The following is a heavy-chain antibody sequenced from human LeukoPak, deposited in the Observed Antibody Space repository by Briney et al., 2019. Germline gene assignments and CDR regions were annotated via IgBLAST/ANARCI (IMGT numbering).Heavy chain of an antibody. D-gene: IGHD5-24*01. J-gene: IGHJ4*02. V-gene: IGHV1-8*01. CDR2: MNPNSGNA. CDR1: EYTFTSYD. CDR3: ARKVLGRRWLPSDY. Sequence: ASVKVSCKASEYTFTSYDINWVRQATGQGLEWMGWMNPNSGNAGYAQKFQGRVTMTRNTSMSTAYMELSSLRSEDTAVYYCARKVLGRRWLPSDYWGQGTLVTVSS.